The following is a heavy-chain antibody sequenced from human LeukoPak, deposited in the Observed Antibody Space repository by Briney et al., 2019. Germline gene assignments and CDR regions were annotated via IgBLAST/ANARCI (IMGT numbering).Heavy chain of an antibody. CDR3: ARGRYCSSASCPVSANWFDP. CDR1: GYTFTTYG. CDR2: ISPYNSNT. Sequence: ASVTVSCTASGYTFTTYGITWVRQAPGQGLEWMGWISPYNSNTNYAQKLQGRVTMTTDTSTSTAYMELRSLRSDDTAVYYCARGRYCSSASCPVSANWFDPWGQGTLVTVSS. D-gene: IGHD2-2*01. V-gene: IGHV1-18*01. J-gene: IGHJ5*02.